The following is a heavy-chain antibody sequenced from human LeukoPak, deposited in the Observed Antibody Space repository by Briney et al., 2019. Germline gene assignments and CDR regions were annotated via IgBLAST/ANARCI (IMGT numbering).Heavy chain of an antibody. CDR3: ARGGIQVSGIDEFDY. V-gene: IGHV3-13*01. Sequence: GGSLRLSCAASGFTFIDYDMHWVRQVMGKGLEWVSAIGIRGDTHYSGSVKGRFTISRENAESSLYLQMNSLRAEDTAVYYCARGGIQVSGIDEFDYWGQGTLVTVSS. CDR1: GFTFIDYD. CDR2: IGIRGDT. J-gene: IGHJ4*02. D-gene: IGHD6-19*01.